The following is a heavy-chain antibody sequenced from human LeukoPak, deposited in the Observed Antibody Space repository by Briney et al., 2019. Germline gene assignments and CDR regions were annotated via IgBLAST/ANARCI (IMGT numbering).Heavy chain of an antibody. CDR1: GYTFTSYD. J-gene: IGHJ5*02. Sequence: ASVKVSCKASGYTFTSYDINWVRQATGQGLEWMGWMNPNSGNTGYAQKFQGRVTITRNTSISTAYMELSSLRSEDTAVYYCARVSTYYDFWSGYSNWFDPWGQGTLVTVSS. CDR3: ARVSTYYDFWSGYSNWFDP. D-gene: IGHD3-3*01. V-gene: IGHV1-8*03. CDR2: MNPNSGNT.